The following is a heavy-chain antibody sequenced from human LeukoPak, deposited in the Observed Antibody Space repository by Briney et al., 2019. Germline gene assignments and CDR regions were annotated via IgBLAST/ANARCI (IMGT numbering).Heavy chain of an antibody. V-gene: IGHV1-2*06. Sequence: GASVKVSCEASGYTFTGYYMHWVRQAPGQGREWMGRINPNSGGTNYAQKFQGRVTMTRDTSISTAYMELSRLRSDDTAVYYCAREPWGYYGSGSIDYWGQGTLVTVSS. D-gene: IGHD3-10*01. CDR1: GYTFTGYY. CDR2: INPNSGGT. CDR3: AREPWGYYGSGSIDY. J-gene: IGHJ4*02.